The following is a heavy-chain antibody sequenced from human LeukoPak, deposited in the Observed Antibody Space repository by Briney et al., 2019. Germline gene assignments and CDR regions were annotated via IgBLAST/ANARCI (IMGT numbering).Heavy chain of an antibody. D-gene: IGHD1-26*01. Sequence: SVKVSRKASGFTFTSSAMQWVRRASGQRLEWIGWIVVGSGNTNYAQKFQEIVTITRDMSTSTAYMELSSLRSEDTAVSYCAASSAEWELNYWGHGTLVTVSS. V-gene: IGHV1-58*02. CDR1: GFTFTSSA. CDR2: IVVGSGNT. CDR3: AASSAEWELNY. J-gene: IGHJ4*01.